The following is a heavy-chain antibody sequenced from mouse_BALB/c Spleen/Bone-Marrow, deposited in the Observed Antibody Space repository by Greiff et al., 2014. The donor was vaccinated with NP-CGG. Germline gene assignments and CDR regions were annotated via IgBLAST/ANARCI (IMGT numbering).Heavy chain of an antibody. CDR3: VRDSDYGYYSMDY. Sequence: EVHLVESGGGLVQPKGSLKLSCAASGFTFNTYGMHWVCQAPGKGLEWIARIRSKSSDYATYYADSVKDRFIISRDDSQSMLYLQMNNLKTEDTAMYYCVRDSDYGYYSMDYWGQGTSVTVSS. CDR2: IRSKSSDYAT. CDR1: GFTFNTYG. J-gene: IGHJ4*01. V-gene: IGHV10-3*01. D-gene: IGHD2-4*01.